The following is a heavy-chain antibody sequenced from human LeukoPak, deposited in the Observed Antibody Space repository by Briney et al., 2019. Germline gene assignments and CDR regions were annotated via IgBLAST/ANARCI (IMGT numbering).Heavy chain of an antibody. CDR1: GGSISSSSYY. D-gene: IGHD2-2*01. J-gene: IGHJ4*02. CDR3: ARLRRRARDIVVVPAANYFDY. Sequence: PSQTLSLTCTVSGGSISSSSYYWGWIRQPPGKGLEWIGSIYYSGSTYYNPSLKSRVTISVDTSKNQFSLKLSSVTAADTAVYYCARLRRRARDIVVVPAANYFDYWGQGTLVTVSS. CDR2: IYYSGST. V-gene: IGHV4-39*01.